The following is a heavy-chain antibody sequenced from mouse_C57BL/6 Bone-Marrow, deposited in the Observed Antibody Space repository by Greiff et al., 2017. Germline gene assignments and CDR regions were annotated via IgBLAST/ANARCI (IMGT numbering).Heavy chain of an antibody. J-gene: IGHJ1*03. CDR2: IDPSDSDT. CDR3: ARDFYYDGTWYFDV. D-gene: IGHD1-1*01. V-gene: IGHV1-52*01. Sequence: QVQLQQPGAELVRPGSSVKLSCKASGYTFTSYWMHWVKQRPIQGLEWIGNIDPSDSDTHYNQKFKDKATLTVDKSSSTAYMQLSSLTSEDSAVYYCARDFYYDGTWYFDVWGTGTTVTVSS. CDR1: GYTFTSYW.